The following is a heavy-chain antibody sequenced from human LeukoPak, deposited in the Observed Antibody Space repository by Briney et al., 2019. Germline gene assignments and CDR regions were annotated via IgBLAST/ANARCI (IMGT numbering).Heavy chain of an antibody. D-gene: IGHD2-15*01. J-gene: IGHJ6*02. CDR1: GFTFSSYA. CDR2: ISGSGGST. CDR3: ARDGSSVYYYGMDV. V-gene: IGHV3-23*01. Sequence: GGSLRLSCAASGFTFSSYAMSWVRQAPGKGLEWVSAISGSGGSTYYADSVKGRFTISRDNSKNTLYLQMNSLRAEDTAVYYCARDGSSVYYYGMDVWGQGTTVTVSS.